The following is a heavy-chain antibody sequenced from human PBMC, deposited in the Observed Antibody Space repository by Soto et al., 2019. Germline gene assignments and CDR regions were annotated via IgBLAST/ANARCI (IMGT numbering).Heavy chain of an antibody. J-gene: IGHJ3*02. CDR1: GFTFSSYA. Sequence: QVQLVESGGGVVQPGRSLRLSCAASGFTFSSYAMHWVRQAPGKGLEWGAVISYDGSNKYYADSVKGRFTISRDNSKNTLYLQMNSLRAEDTAVYYCARQVDTMIVVVINAPDAFDIWGQGTMVTVSS. V-gene: IGHV3-30-3*01. CDR3: ARQVDTMIVVVINAPDAFDI. CDR2: ISYDGSNK. D-gene: IGHD3-22*01.